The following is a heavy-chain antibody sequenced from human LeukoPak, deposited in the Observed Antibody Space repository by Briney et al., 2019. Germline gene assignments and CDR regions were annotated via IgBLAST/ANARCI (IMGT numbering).Heavy chain of an antibody. CDR1: GGSISSYY. V-gene: IGHV4-59*08. D-gene: IGHD3-22*01. J-gene: IGHJ4*02. CDR3: ARYDYYDSSGYYYYFDY. Sequence: PSETLSLTCTVSGGSISSYYWSWIRQPPGKGLEWIGYIYYSGSTYYNPSLKSRVTISVDTSKNQFSLKLSSVTAADTAVYYCARYDYYDSSGYYYYFDYWGQGTLVTVSS. CDR2: IYYSGST.